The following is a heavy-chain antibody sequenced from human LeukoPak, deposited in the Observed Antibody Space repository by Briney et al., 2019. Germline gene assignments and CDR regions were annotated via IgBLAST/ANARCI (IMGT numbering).Heavy chain of an antibody. CDR3: ARMVGSSYSPPDY. V-gene: IGHV1-69*04. D-gene: IGHD2-21*01. CDR2: IIPILGIA. J-gene: IGHJ4*02. Sequence: GSSVKVSCKASGGTFSSYAISWVRQAPGQGLEWMGRIIPILGIANYAQKFQGRVSMTKDTSTSTAYMELRSLRFDDTAVYYCARMVGSSYSPPDYWGQGTLVTVSS. CDR1: GGTFSSYA.